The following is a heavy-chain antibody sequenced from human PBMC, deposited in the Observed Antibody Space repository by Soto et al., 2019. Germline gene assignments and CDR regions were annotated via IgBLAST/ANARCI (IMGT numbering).Heavy chain of an antibody. CDR3: ATDGFIEVHKGGYYYYGLDV. J-gene: IGHJ6*02. Sequence: SETLSLTCTVSGYSISSGYYWGWMRQPPGKGLEWIGSIYHSGSTYSNPSLKSRVTISVDTSKNEFSLKLSSVTAADTAVYYCATDGFIEVHKGGYYYYGLDVWGQGTTVTVSS. CDR2: IYHSGST. V-gene: IGHV4-38-2*02. CDR1: GYSISSGYY. D-gene: IGHD6-19*01.